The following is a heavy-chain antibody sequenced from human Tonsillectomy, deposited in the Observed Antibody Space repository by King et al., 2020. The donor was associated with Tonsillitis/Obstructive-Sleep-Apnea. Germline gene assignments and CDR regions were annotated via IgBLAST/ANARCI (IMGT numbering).Heavy chain of an antibody. CDR1: GYSFTNYW. Sequence: QLVQSGAEVKKPGESLKISCQGSGYSFTNYWIAWVRQMPGKGLEWMGIIYPGDSDTRYSPSFQGQVTISADKSISTAYLQWSSLKASDTAMYYCARGIEYYDILTGFYKRFDAFDIWGQGTMVTVSS. CDR2: IYPGDSDT. CDR3: ARGIEYYDILTGFYKRFDAFDI. V-gene: IGHV5-51*01. D-gene: IGHD3-9*01. J-gene: IGHJ3*02.